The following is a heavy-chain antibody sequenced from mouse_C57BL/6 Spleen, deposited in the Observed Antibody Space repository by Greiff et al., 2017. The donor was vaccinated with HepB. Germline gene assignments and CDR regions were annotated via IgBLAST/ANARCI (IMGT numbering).Heavy chain of an antibody. J-gene: IGHJ4*01. CDR2: ISDGGSYT. Sequence: EVHLVESGGGLVKPGGSLKLSCAASGFTFSSYAMSWVRQTPEKRLEWVATISDGGSYTYYPDNVKGRFTISRDNAKNNLYLQMSHLKSEDTAMYYCARGDGSSYVYAMDYWGQGTSVTVSS. CDR3: ARGDGSSYVYAMDY. V-gene: IGHV5-4*01. CDR1: GFTFSSYA. D-gene: IGHD1-1*01.